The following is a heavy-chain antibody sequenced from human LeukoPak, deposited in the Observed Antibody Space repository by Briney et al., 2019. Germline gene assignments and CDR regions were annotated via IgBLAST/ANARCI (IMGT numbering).Heavy chain of an antibody. CDR2: INHSGST. V-gene: IGHV4-34*01. CDR3: ARGPIYGDYGGSLDY. CDR1: GGSFSGYY. J-gene: IGHJ4*02. Sequence: SETLSLTCAVYGGSFSGYYWSWIRQPPGKGLEWIGEINHSGSTNYNSSLKSRVTISVDTSKNQFSLKLSSVTAADTAVYYCARGPIYGDYGGSLDYWGQGTLVTVSS. D-gene: IGHD4-17*01.